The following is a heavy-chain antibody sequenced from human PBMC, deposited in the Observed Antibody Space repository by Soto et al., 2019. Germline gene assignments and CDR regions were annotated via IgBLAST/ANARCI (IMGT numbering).Heavy chain of an antibody. CDR2: IFSGGSA. J-gene: IGHJ6*02. V-gene: IGHV3-66*01. CDR1: GFIVSSNY. CDR3: ARVKDFWIGLHV. D-gene: IGHD3-3*01. Sequence: GSLRLSCAASGFIVSSNYMSWVRQAPGKGLERVSVIFSGGSAYYADSVKGRFTISRGNSKNTLYLQMHSLRAEDTAVYYCARVKDFWIGLHVWGQGITVTVSS.